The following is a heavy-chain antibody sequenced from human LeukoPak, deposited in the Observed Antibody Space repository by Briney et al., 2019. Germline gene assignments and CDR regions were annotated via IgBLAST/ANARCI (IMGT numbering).Heavy chain of an antibody. CDR2: ISAYNGNT. CDR3: ARDVLWFGATHDAFDI. Sequence: GASVKVSCKASGYTFTSYGISWVRQAPGQGLEWMGWISAYNGNTNYAQKLQGRVTMTTDTSTSTAYMELRSLRSDDTAVYYCARDVLWFGATHDAFDIWGQGTMVTVSS. J-gene: IGHJ3*02. CDR1: GYTFTSYG. V-gene: IGHV1-18*01. D-gene: IGHD3-10*01.